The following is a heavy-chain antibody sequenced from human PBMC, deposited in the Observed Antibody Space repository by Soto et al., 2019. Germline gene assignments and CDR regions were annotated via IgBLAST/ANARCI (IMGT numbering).Heavy chain of an antibody. J-gene: IGHJ6*02. CDR3: ASVDGTKKMTGEYYYYGVDV. CDR2: IYHGGSA. V-gene: IGHV4-59*01. D-gene: IGHD3-9*01. CDR1: GGSITDYY. Sequence: SETLSLTCAVSGGSITDYYWSWIRQPPGKGLEWIGYIYHGGSANYSPSLKSRVTISLNTSKSQFYMTLTSVTAADSAVYYCASVDGTKKMTGEYYYYGVDVWGPGTTVTVSS.